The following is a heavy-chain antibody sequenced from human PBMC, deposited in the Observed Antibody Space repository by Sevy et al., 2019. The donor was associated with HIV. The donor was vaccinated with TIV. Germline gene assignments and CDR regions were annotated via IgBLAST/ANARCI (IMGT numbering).Heavy chain of an antibody. Sequence: GGYLRLSCAASGFTFSIYTMSWVRQAPGKGLEWVSTFCFGGSKIYYADSVTGRFTISRDNSRNTVYLQMNSLRADDTAVYYCAREGCTQPHDYWGQGTLVIVSS. CDR3: AREGCTQPHDY. J-gene: IGHJ4*02. D-gene: IGHD2-8*01. V-gene: IGHV3-23*01. CDR2: FCFGGSKI. CDR1: GFTFSIYT.